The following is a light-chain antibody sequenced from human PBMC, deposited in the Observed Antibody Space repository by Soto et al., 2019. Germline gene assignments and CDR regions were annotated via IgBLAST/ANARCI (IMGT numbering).Light chain of an antibody. CDR2: GIS. V-gene: IGKV3-20*01. Sequence: EIVLTQSPGTLSLSPGERATLSCRASQSVSSNYFAWYQQKPGQAPRLLIYGISSRATGIPDRFSGSGSGTDFTLTINSLQPEDFATYHCQQSYIMPWTFGQGTKVDIK. J-gene: IGKJ1*01. CDR1: QSVSSNY. CDR3: QQSYIMPWT.